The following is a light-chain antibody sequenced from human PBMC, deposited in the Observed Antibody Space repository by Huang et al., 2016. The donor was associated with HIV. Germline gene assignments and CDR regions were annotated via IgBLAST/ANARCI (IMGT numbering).Light chain of an antibody. V-gene: IGKV1-9*01. Sequence: IQLTQSPSSLSASVGDRVTITCRASEGISSYLAWYQQKSGKAPKFLIDSASTLQRGVPSRFSGSGSGTDFTLTISSLEAEDFATYYCQQLNDYPWTFGQGTKVEIK. CDR3: QQLNDYPWT. CDR2: SAS. CDR1: EGISSY. J-gene: IGKJ1*01.